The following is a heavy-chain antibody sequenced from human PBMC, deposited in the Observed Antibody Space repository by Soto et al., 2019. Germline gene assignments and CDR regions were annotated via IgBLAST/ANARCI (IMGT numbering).Heavy chain of an antibody. CDR2: ISYDGSNK. CDR1: GFTFSSYA. Sequence: GGSLRLSCAASGFTFSSYAMHWVHQAPGKGLEWVAVISYDGSNKYYADSVKGRFTISRDNSKNTLYLQMNSLRAEDTAVYYCARADRITIFGVVIFAFDIWGQGTMVTVSS. V-gene: IGHV3-30-3*01. CDR3: ARADRITIFGVVIFAFDI. D-gene: IGHD3-3*01. J-gene: IGHJ3*02.